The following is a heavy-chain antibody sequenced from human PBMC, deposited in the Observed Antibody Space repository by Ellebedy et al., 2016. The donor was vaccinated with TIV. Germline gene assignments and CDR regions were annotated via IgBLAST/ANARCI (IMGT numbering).Heavy chain of an antibody. CDR1: GGSVSDFF. CDR3: ASTPFSAGSGYHPHDY. D-gene: IGHD5-12*01. CDR2: ITYRGST. V-gene: IGHV4-34*01. Sequence: MPSETLSLTCAVSGGSVSDFFWSWIRQAPEKGLEWIGEITYRGSTTYNPSLKDRVTISVDPSKNWLSLQVNAVTAADTAMYYCASTPFSAGSGYHPHDYWGQGILVTVSS. J-gene: IGHJ4*02.